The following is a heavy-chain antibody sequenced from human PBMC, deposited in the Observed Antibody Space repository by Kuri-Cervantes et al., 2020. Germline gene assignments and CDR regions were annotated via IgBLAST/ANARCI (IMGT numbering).Heavy chain of an antibody. J-gene: IGHJ3*02. CDR3: AREFPGTAVAGTEGALDI. CDR1: GFTFSSYS. V-gene: IGHV3-69-1*01. CDR2: IVSSSTI. D-gene: IGHD6-19*01. Sequence: GESLKISCAASGFTFSSYSMNWVRQAPGKGVEWVSSIVSSSTIYYADSVKGRFTISRDNAKNSLYLQMNSLRAEDTAVYYCAREFPGTAVAGTEGALDIWGQGTKVTVSS.